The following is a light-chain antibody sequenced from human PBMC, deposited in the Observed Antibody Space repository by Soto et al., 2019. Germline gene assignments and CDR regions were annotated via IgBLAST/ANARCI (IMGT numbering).Light chain of an antibody. CDR1: SSNIGAGHD. Sequence: QSVLTQPPSVSGAPGQRVTISCTGSSSNIGAGHDVHWYQQLPGTAPQLLIFGNNNRPSGVPDRFSGSKSGTSASLAITGLQAEDEADFYCQSYDSSLGAHVFGPGTKVTVL. V-gene: IGLV1-40*01. CDR2: GNN. J-gene: IGLJ1*01. CDR3: QSYDSSLGAHV.